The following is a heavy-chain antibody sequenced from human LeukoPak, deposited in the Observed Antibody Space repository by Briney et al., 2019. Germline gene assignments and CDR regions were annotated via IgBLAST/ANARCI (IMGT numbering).Heavy chain of an antibody. Sequence: SETLSLTCAVSGYSISSGYYWGWIRQPPGKGLEWIGSIYHSGSTYYNPSLKSRVTISVDTSKNQFSLKLSSVTAADTAVYYCARLINTAVVPDAFDIWGQGTMVTVSS. CDR1: GYSISSGYY. J-gene: IGHJ3*02. CDR2: IYHSGST. CDR3: ARLINTAVVPDAFDI. V-gene: IGHV4-38-2*01. D-gene: IGHD5-18*01.